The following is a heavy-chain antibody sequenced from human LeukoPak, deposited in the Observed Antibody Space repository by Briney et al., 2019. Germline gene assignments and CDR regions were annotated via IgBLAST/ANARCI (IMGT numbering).Heavy chain of an antibody. CDR2: INPNSGGT. V-gene: IGHV1-2*02. CDR3: ARDRTIGSSPTDY. Sequence: GASVKVSCKASGYTFTGYYMHWVRQAPGQGLEWMGWINPNSGGTNYAQKFQGRVTMTRDTSISTAYMELSRLRSDDTAVYYCARDRTIGSSPTDYWGQGTLVTVSS. J-gene: IGHJ4*02. CDR1: GYTFTGYY. D-gene: IGHD6-6*01.